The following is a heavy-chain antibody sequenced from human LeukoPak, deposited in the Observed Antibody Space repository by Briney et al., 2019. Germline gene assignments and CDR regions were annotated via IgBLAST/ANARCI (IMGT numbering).Heavy chain of an antibody. V-gene: IGHV3-30*02. J-gene: IGHJ4*02. CDR2: IRYDGSNK. D-gene: IGHD3-22*01. CDR3: AKLAYDSSGYYYVDY. CDR1: GCTFSSYG. Sequence: GGSLRLSCAASGCTFSSYGMHWLRQAPGKGLEGVAFIRYDGSNKYYADSVKGRFTNSRDNSKNTLYLQMNTLRAEDTAVYYCAKLAYDSSGYYYVDYWGQGTLVTVSS.